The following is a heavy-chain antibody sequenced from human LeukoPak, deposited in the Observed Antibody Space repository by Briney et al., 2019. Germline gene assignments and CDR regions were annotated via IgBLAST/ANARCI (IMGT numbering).Heavy chain of an antibody. D-gene: IGHD4-17*01. V-gene: IGHV3-23*01. CDR2: ISGSGGGT. CDR1: GFTFSSYA. J-gene: IGHJ4*02. CDR3: AKDNGVAEYFDY. Sequence: GGSLRLSCAASGFTFSSYAMSWVRQAPGRGLECVSAISGSGGGTYYADSVKGRFTISRDNAKNSLYLQMNSLRAEDTALYYCAKDNGVAEYFDYWGQGTLVTVSS.